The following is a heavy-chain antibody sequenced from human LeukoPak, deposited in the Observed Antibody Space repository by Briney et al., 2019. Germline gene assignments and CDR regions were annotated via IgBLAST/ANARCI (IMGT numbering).Heavy chain of an antibody. J-gene: IGHJ1*01. CDR2: IKNDGKIT. V-gene: IGHV3-74*01. D-gene: IGHD3-3*01. CDR3: LLIILGGSSQH. CDR1: EFIFNNYW. Sequence: GGSLRLSCAASEFIFNNYWMHWVRQAPGKGLVWVSRIKNDGKITTYADSVKGRFTTSRDNTKNTFYLQMNSLRVEDTAVYYCLLIILGGSSQHWGQGTLVTVSS.